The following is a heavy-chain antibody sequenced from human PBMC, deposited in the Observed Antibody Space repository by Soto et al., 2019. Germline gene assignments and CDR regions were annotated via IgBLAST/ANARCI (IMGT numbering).Heavy chain of an antibody. Sequence: PSETLSLTCAVYGGSFSGYYWSWIRQPPGKGLEWIGEINHSGSTNYNPSLKSRVTISVDTSKNQFSLKLSSVTAADTAVYYCARGPFWDSGYDLIDYWGQGTLVTVSS. D-gene: IGHD5-12*01. CDR3: ARGPFWDSGYDLIDY. CDR2: INHSGST. V-gene: IGHV4-34*01. J-gene: IGHJ4*02. CDR1: GGSFSGYY.